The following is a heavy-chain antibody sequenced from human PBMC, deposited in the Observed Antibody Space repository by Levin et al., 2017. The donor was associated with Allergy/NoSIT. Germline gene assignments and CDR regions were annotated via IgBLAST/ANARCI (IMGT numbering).Heavy chain of an antibody. CDR3: ARERGGSYADY. D-gene: IGHD1-26*01. V-gene: IGHV3-21*01. Sequence: LSLTCATSGFDFSTSSMTWVRQAPGRGLQWVSTISTSSSYIYQADSVKGRFTISRDNAKKSLYLQMDSLRAEDTAVYYCARERGGSYADYWGQGTLVTVSS. J-gene: IGHJ4*02. CDR1: GFDFSTSS. CDR2: ISTSSSYI.